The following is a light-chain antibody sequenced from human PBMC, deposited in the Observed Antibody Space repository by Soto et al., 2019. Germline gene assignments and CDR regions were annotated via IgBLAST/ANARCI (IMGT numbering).Light chain of an antibody. CDR2: GAS. Sequence: EIVLTQSPGTLSLSPGERATLSCRASQSVSSSYLAWYQQKPGQAPRLLIYGASSRATGIPDRFSGSGSGTDFTLTSSRLEPEDFAVYYCQQYGSSPFTFGPWTKVDIK. V-gene: IGKV3-20*01. J-gene: IGKJ3*01. CDR3: QQYGSSPFT. CDR1: QSVSSSY.